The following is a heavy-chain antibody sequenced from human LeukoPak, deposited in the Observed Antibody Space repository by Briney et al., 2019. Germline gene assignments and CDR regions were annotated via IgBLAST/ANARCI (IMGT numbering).Heavy chain of an antibody. CDR3: AKEYSSGWSDY. CDR1: GFTFSDYG. CDR2: ISYDGSNQ. D-gene: IGHD6-19*01. J-gene: IGHJ4*02. V-gene: IGHV3-30*18. Sequence: GGSLRLSCAAYGFTFSDYGMHWVRQAPGKGLEWVAVISYDGSNQYYADSVKGRFTISRDNSKNTLYLQMNSLRAEDTAVYYCAKEYSSGWSDYWGQGTLVTVSS.